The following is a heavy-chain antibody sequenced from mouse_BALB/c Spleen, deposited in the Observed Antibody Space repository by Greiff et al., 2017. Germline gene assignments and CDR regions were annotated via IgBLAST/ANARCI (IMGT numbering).Heavy chain of an antibody. CDR3: AREGGGDYDEFAY. CDR1: GFSLTSYG. CDR2: IWAGGST. D-gene: IGHD2-4*01. V-gene: IGHV2-9*02. Sequence: VKLQESGPGLVAPSQSLSITCTVSGFSLTSYGVHWVRQPPGKGLEWLGVIWAGGSTNYNSALMSRLSISKDNSKSQVFLKMNRLQTDDTAMYYCAREGGGDYDEFAYWGQGTLVTVSA. J-gene: IGHJ3*01.